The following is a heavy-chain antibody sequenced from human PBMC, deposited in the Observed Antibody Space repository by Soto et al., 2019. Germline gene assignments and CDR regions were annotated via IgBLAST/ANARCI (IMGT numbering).Heavy chain of an antibody. V-gene: IGHV1-69*01. CDR2: IIPIFGTA. CDR1: GGTFSSYA. J-gene: IGHJ1*01. D-gene: IGHD6-6*01. CDR3: AREVAARPRAEYFQH. Sequence: QVQLVQAGAEVKKPGSSVKVSCKASGGTFSSYAISWVRQAPGQGLEWMGGIIPIFGTANYAQKFQGRVTITADESTSTAYMELSSLRAEDTAVYYCAREVAARPRAEYFQHWGQGTLVTVSS.